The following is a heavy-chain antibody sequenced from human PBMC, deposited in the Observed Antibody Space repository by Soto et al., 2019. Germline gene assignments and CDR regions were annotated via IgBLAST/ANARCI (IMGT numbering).Heavy chain of an antibody. CDR1: GYTFTSYG. D-gene: IGHD1-26*01. CDR2: ISAYNGNT. J-gene: IGHJ6*02. V-gene: IGHV1-18*04. Sequence: GASVKVSCEASGYTFTSYGISWVRQAPGQGLEGMGWISAYNGNTNYAQKPQGRVTMTTDTSTSTAYMELRSLRSDDTAVYYCARVEHLPSARRGYYYYGRDLWSEGTTVXV. CDR3: ARVEHLPSARRGYYYYGRDL.